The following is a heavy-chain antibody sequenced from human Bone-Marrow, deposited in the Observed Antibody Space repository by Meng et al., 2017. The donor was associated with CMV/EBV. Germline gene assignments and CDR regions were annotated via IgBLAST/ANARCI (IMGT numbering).Heavy chain of an antibody. J-gene: IGHJ4*02. V-gene: IGHV4-34*01. CDR2: INHSGST. CDR3: ARIYDFWSGSFDY. D-gene: IGHD3-3*01. CDR1: GGSFSGYY. Sequence: LRLSCAVYGGSFSGYYWSWIRQPPGKGLEWIGEINHSGSTNYNPSLKSRVTISVDTSKNQFSLKLSSVTAADTAVYYCARIYDFWSGSFDYWGQGTLVTVSS.